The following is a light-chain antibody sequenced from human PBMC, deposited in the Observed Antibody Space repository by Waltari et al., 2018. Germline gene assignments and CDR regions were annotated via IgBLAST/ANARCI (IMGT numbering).Light chain of an antibody. Sequence: QSALTQPASVSGSPGQSITISCPGTSSAVGGYKFVSWYQQHPGKAPKFLIFDVERRPSGISNRFSGSKSGNTASLTISGLQPEDEADYYCVSYTTTGTRVFGGGTKLTVL. CDR1: SSAVGGYKF. V-gene: IGLV2-14*03. CDR3: VSYTTTGTRV. CDR2: DVE. J-gene: IGLJ3*02.